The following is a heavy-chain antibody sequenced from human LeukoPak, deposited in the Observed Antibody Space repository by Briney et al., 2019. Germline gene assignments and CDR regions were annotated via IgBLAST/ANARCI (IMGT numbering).Heavy chain of an antibody. D-gene: IGHD1-1*01. V-gene: IGHV3-30*04. CDR3: AKDDPGTYYYCGMDV. CDR1: GFTFSSYA. Sequence: GGSLRLSCAASGFTFSSYAMRRVRQAPGKGLEWVAVISYDGSNKYYADSVKGRFTISRDNSKNTLYLQMNSLRAEDTAVYYCAKDDPGTYYYCGMDVWGQGTTVTVSS. J-gene: IGHJ6*02. CDR2: ISYDGSNK.